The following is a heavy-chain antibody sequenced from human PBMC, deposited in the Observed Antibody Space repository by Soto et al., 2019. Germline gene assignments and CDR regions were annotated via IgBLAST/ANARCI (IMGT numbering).Heavy chain of an antibody. CDR3: ARGGKVRAATHYGMDV. Sequence: PSETLSFTCTVSGGSISSYYWSWIRQPPGKGLEWIGYIYYSGSTNYNPSLKSRVTISVDTSKNQFSLKLSSVTAADTAVYYCARGGKVRAATHYGMDVWGQGTTVTVSS. D-gene: IGHD2-15*01. CDR2: IYYSGST. V-gene: IGHV4-59*01. CDR1: GGSISSYY. J-gene: IGHJ6*02.